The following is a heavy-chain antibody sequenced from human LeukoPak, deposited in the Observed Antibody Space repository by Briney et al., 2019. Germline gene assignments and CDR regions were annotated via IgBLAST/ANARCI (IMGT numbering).Heavy chain of an antibody. CDR1: GYTFGDYA. CDR3: TREEDYDFWSGQGY. J-gene: IGHJ4*02. Sequence: GGSLRLSCTASGYTFGDYAMSWVRQAPGKGLEWVGFIRSKAYGGTTEYAASVKGRFTISRDDSKSIAYLQMNSLKTEDTAVYYCTREEDYDFWSGQGYWGQGTLVTVSS. D-gene: IGHD3-3*01. V-gene: IGHV3-49*04. CDR2: IRSKAYGGTT.